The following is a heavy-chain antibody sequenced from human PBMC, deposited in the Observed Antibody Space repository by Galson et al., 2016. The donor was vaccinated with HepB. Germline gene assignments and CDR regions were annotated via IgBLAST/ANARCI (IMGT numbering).Heavy chain of an antibody. CDR1: GDSVSSYSVS. D-gene: IGHD6-6*01. CDR3: VRGFRGQLVGLDF. Sequence: CAISGDSVSSYSVSWNWVRQSPSRGLEWLGRTYYESEYYHDYAGFVKGRITINPDTPKNQFSLHLKSVTPEDTAVYYCVRGFRGQLVGLDFWGHGTQVTVSS. J-gene: IGHJ4*01. V-gene: IGHV6-1*01. CDR2: TYYESEYYH.